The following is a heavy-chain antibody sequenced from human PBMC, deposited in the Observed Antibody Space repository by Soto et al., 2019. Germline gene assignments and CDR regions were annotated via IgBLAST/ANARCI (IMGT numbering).Heavy chain of an antibody. CDR3: AREEYSSSSYYYRMDV. D-gene: IGHD6-6*01. J-gene: IGHJ6*02. CDR1: GGSISSGGYY. V-gene: IGHV4-31*03. Sequence: SETLSLTCTVSGGSISSGGYYWSWIRQHPGKGLEWIGYIYYSGSTYYNPSLKSRVTISVDTSKNQFSLKLSSVTAADTAVYYCAREEYSSSSYYYRMDVWGQGTTVTVSS. CDR2: IYYSGST.